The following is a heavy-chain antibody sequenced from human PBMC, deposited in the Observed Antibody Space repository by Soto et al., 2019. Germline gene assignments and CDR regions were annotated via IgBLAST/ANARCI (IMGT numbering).Heavy chain of an antibody. CDR1: GGSISSSSYY. CDR3: ARGGVDYYDSSGYYFSPYYFDY. D-gene: IGHD3-22*01. Sequence: SETLSLTCTVSGGSISSSSYYWGWIRQPPGKGLEWIGTIYYSGSTYYNPSLKSRVTISVDRSKNQFSLKLSSVTAADTAVYYCARGGVDYYDSSGYYFSPYYFDYWGQGTLVTVSS. V-gene: IGHV4-39*07. CDR2: IYYSGST. J-gene: IGHJ4*02.